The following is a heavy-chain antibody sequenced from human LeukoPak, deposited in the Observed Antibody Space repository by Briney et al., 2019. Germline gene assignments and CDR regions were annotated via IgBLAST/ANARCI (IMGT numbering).Heavy chain of an antibody. CDR1: GGSFSGYY. CDR2: INHSGST. V-gene: IGHV4-34*01. Sequence: PSETLSLTCAVYGGSFSGYYWSWIRQPPGKGLEWIGEINHSGSTNYNPSLESRVTISVDTSKNQFSLKLSSVTAADTAVYYCARLIRQLVPYYYYYMDVWGKGTTVTVSS. D-gene: IGHD6-6*01. CDR3: ARLIRQLVPYYYYYMDV. J-gene: IGHJ6*03.